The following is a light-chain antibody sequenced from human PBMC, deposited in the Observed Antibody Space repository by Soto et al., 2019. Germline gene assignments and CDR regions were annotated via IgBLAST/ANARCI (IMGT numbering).Light chain of an antibody. V-gene: IGKV1-5*01. CDR1: QSISSW. Sequence: DIQMTQSPSTLSASVGDRVTITCRASQSISSWLAWYQQKPGKAPKLLIYDAYSLESGTPSRFSGRRSGTEFTLTIASVQPEDFATYYYQQYSSYSPLTFGGGTKVDNK. CDR2: DAY. J-gene: IGKJ4*01. CDR3: QQYSSYSPLT.